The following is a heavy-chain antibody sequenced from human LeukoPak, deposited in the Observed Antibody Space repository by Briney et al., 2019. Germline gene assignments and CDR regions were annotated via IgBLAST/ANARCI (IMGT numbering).Heavy chain of an antibody. CDR3: ARDYGNRFDP. J-gene: IGHJ5*02. D-gene: IGHD3-16*01. Sequence: GGFLRLSCAVSGFTFSSYAMHWVRQAPGKGLEWVAVISYDGSNKYYADSVKGRFTISRDNSKNTLYLQMNSLRAEDTAVYYCARDYGNRFDPWGQGTLVTVSS. CDR1: GFTFSSYA. CDR2: ISYDGSNK. V-gene: IGHV3-30-3*01.